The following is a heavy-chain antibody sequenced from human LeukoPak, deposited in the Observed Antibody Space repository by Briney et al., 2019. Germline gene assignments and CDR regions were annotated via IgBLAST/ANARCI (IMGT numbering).Heavy chain of an antibody. J-gene: IGHJ4*02. D-gene: IGHD3-3*01. CDR3: ARVADFWGTFDY. CDR2: IYYGGST. Sequence: PSETLSLTCTVSGGSISSSSYYWGWIRQPPGKGLEWIGNIYYGGSTYYNPSLKSRVTISVDTSKNQFSLKLSSVTAADTAVYYCARVADFWGTFDYWGQGTLVTVSS. CDR1: GGSISSSSYY. V-gene: IGHV4-39*07.